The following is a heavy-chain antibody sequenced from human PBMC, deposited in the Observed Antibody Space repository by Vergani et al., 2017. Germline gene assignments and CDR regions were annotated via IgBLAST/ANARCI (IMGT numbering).Heavy chain of an antibody. Sequence: EVQLVESGGGLVQPGGSLRLSCAASGFTFSSYWMHWVRQAPGKGLVWVSRINSDGSSTSYADSVKGRFTISRDNSKNTLYLQMNSLRAEDTAVYYCAKEGRWELPDNWFDPWGQGTLVTVSS. J-gene: IGHJ5*02. D-gene: IGHD1-26*01. V-gene: IGHV3-74*01. CDR1: GFTFSSYW. CDR2: INSDGSST. CDR3: AKEGRWELPDNWFDP.